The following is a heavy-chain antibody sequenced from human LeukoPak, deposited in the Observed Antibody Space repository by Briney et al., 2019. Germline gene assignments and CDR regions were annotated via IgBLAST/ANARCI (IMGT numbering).Heavy chain of an antibody. J-gene: IGHJ4*02. CDR1: GYTFSSYD. CDR3: ARVLGFCSDTSCSRSNPPGY. V-gene: IGHV1-8*01. Sequence: WASVTVSCKASGYTFSSYDIHWVRQASGQGLEWMGWMNPKSGNTGYPQNFQGRVTMTRDTSMSTAHMELSSLRSEDTAVYYCARVLGFCSDTSCSRSNPPGYWGQGTLVTVSS. CDR2: MNPKSGNT. D-gene: IGHD2-2*01.